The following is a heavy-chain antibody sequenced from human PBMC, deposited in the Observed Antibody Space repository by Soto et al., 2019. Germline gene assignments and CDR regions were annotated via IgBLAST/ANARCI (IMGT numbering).Heavy chain of an antibody. Sequence: QVQLQESGPGLVKPSQTLSLTCTVSGGSISSGGYYWSWIRQHPGKGLEWIGYIYYRGSTYYNPSRKSRVTISVDTSKNQFSLKLSSVTAADTAVYYCARVDRVWGSYPTDYWGQGTLVTVSS. CDR3: ARVDRVWGSYPTDY. J-gene: IGHJ4*02. D-gene: IGHD3-16*02. V-gene: IGHV4-31*03. CDR1: GGSISSGGYY. CDR2: IYYRGST.